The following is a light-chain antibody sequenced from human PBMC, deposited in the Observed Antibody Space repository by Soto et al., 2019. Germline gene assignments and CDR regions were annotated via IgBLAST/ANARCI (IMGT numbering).Light chain of an antibody. J-gene: IGKJ1*01. CDR2: GAS. CDR3: QKYASSPRT. V-gene: IGKV3-20*01. CDR1: QSVRSNY. Sequence: EIVLTKSPGTLSLSPVGRATLSCRSSQSVRSNYLAWYQQKPGQAPRLLIFGASSRATGIPARFSGSGSGTDFTLTISRLEPEDFAVYYCQKYASSPRTCGEGTKGDIK.